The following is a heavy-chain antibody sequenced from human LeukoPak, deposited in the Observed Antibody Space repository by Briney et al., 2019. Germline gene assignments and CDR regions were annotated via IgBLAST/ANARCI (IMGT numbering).Heavy chain of an antibody. J-gene: IGHJ3*02. V-gene: IGHV3-11*01. CDR2: ISSSGSTI. D-gene: IGHD4-23*01. Sequence: GGSLRLSCAASGFTFSSYGMSWIRRAPGKGLEWVSYISSSGSTIYYADSVKGRFTISRDNAKNSLYLQMNSLRAEDTAVYYCARDIFTVINAFDIWGQGTMVTVSS. CDR3: ARDIFTVINAFDI. CDR1: GFTFSSYG.